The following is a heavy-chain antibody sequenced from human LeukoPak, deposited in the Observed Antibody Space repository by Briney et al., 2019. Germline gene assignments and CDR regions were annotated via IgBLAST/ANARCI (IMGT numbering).Heavy chain of an antibody. J-gene: IGHJ4*02. CDR1: GGSISSGDHY. CDR3: ARGFGYDFADY. V-gene: IGHV4-30-4*01. CDR2: ITLYSDTT. D-gene: IGHD2-2*01. Sequence: SETLSLTCSVSGGSISSGDHYRTWIRQPPGGGLEWMGFITLYSDTTSYNPSLKSRLMISIDTSKNQFSLTLTSVTAADTAVYFCARGFGYDFADYWGQGILVTVSS.